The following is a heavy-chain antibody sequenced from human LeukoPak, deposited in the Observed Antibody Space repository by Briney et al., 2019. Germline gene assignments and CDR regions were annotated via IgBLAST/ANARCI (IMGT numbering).Heavy chain of an antibody. Sequence: PGGSLRLSCAASGFTFSSYGMHWVRQAPGKGLEWVVVISYDGSNKYYADSVKGRFTISRDNSKNTLYLQMNSLRAEDTAVYYCAKVGFSSSWYHYYYYGMDVWGQGTTVTVSS. V-gene: IGHV3-30*18. CDR3: AKVGFSSSWYHYYYYGMDV. CDR1: GFTFSSYG. D-gene: IGHD6-13*01. CDR2: ISYDGSNK. J-gene: IGHJ6*02.